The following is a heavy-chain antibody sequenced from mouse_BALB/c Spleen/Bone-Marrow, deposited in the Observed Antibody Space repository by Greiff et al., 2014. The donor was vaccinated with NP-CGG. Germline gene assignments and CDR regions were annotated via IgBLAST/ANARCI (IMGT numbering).Heavy chain of an antibody. D-gene: IGHD1-1*01. CDR3: ARNLLPPYWYFDV. Sequence: QVQLKDSGPGLVAPSQSLSITCTVSGFSLTTYGVHWVRQSPGKGLEWLGVIWAGGSTNYNSTLMSRLSISKDNSKNQVFLKMNSLRTDDTAIYYCARNLLPPYWYFDVWGAGTTVTVSS. V-gene: IGHV2-9*02. CDR1: GFSLTTYG. J-gene: IGHJ1*01. CDR2: IWAGGST.